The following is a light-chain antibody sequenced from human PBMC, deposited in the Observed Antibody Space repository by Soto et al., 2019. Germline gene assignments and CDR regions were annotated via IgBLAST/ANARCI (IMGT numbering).Light chain of an antibody. Sequence: DIQLTQSPSSLSASVGDRVTITCRASQIISTWLAWYQQKSGEAPKLLIYRASNLVSGVPSRFSGSGSGTEFTLTISGLQPDDFSIYYCQHYETYSGTFGTGTKVDL. CDR2: RAS. CDR3: QHYETYSGT. CDR1: QIISTW. J-gene: IGKJ3*01. V-gene: IGKV1-5*03.